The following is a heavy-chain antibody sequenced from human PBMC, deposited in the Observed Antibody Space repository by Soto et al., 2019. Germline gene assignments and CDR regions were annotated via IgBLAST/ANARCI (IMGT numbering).Heavy chain of an antibody. CDR2: INPNSGGT. V-gene: IGHV1-2*02. J-gene: IGHJ6*02. Sequence: ASVKVSCKAYGYTFTGYYMHWVRQAPGQGLEWMGWINPNSGGTNYAQKFQGRVTMTRDTSISTAYMELSRLRSDDTAVYYCARDRHLNLRGYSYGSVPRYYGMDVWGQGTTVTVSS. D-gene: IGHD5-18*01. CDR3: ARDRHLNLRGYSYGSVPRYYGMDV. CDR1: GYTFTGYY.